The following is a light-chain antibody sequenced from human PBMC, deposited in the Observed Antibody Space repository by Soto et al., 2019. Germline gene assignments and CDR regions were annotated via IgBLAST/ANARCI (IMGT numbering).Light chain of an antibody. CDR2: GAS. V-gene: IGKV3-20*01. J-gene: IGKJ1*01. CDR1: QSVSSSY. Sequence: EIVLTQSPGTLPLSPGERATLSCRASQSVSSSYLACYQQKPGQAPRLLIYGASSRATGIPDRFSGSGSGTDSTLTISRLEPEDGAVYFCQQYGSSPRTFGQGTKVEIK. CDR3: QQYGSSPRT.